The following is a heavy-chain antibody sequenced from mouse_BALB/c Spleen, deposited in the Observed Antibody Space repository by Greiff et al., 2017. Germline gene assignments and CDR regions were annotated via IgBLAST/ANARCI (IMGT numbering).Heavy chain of an antibody. CDR1: GFSLTGYG. J-gene: IGHJ4*01. CDR2: IWGDGST. V-gene: IGHV2-6-7*01. CDR3: ARDEAYYGNLYAMDY. D-gene: IGHD2-10*01. Sequence: VQRVESGPGLVAPSQSLSITCTVSGFSLTGYGVNWVRQPPGKGLEWLGMIWGDGSTDYNSALKSRLSISKDNSKSQVFLKMNSLQTDDTARYYCARDEAYYGNLYAMDYWGQGTSVTVSS.